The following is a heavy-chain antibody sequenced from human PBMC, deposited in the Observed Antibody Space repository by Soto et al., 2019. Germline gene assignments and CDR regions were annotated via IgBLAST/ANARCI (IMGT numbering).Heavy chain of an antibody. Sequence: QVQLVESGGGVVQPGRSLRLSCAASGFTFSSYGMHWVRQAPGKGLEWVAVIWYDGSNKYYADSVKGRFTISRDNSKHSLYLQMNSLRAEDTAVYYCERDSLSGWYPYYYYGMDVWGQGTTVTVSS. D-gene: IGHD6-19*01. CDR2: IWYDGSNK. CDR3: ERDSLSGWYPYYYYGMDV. J-gene: IGHJ6*02. CDR1: GFTFSSYG. V-gene: IGHV3-33*01.